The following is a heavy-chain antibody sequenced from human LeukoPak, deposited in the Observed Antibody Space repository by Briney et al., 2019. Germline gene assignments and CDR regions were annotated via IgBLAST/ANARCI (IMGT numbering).Heavy chain of an antibody. CDR3: ARDGGSGADY. CDR2: ISSSGSTI. J-gene: IGHJ4*02. V-gene: IGHV3-11*01. D-gene: IGHD6-19*01. CDR1: GLSFSDYY. Sequence: GGSLRLSCAASGLSFSDYYMSWIGQAPGKGLKGVAYISSSGSTIYYADSVKGRFTISRGNAKNSLYLQMNSLRPEHTVVYYCARDGGSGADYWGQGTLVPVPS.